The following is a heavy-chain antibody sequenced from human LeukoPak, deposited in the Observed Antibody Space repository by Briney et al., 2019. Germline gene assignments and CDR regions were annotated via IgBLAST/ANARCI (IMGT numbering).Heavy chain of an antibody. CDR1: RFTFSSYW. CDR3: ARDGTPKLELPYYYCMDI. Sequence: PGGSLRLSCAASRFTFSSYWMSWVRQAPGKGLEWVANIKQDGSEKYYVDSVRGRFTISRDNAKNSLYLQMNSLRDEDTAVYYCARDGTPKLELPYYYCMDIWGKGTTVTVSS. CDR2: IKQDGSEK. D-gene: IGHD1-7*01. V-gene: IGHV3-7*01. J-gene: IGHJ6*03.